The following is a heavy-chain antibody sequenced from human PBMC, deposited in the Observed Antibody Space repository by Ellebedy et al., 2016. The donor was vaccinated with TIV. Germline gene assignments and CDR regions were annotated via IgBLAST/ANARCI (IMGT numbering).Heavy chain of an antibody. CDR3: ATSSRGWGWDAFDN. D-gene: IGHD6-19*01. CDR1: GFTFSSYA. CDR2: ISGSGDYT. Sequence: GESLKISCVASGFTFSSYAMSWVRQAPGKGLEWVSVISGSGDYTNYADSVKGRFTISRDNSKNTLDLQLNSLRAEETAVYYCATSSRGWGWDAFDNWGQGTLVTVSS. V-gene: IGHV3-23*01. J-gene: IGHJ3*02.